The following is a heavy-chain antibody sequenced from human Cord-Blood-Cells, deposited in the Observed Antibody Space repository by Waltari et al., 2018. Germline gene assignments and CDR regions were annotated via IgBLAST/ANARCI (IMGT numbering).Heavy chain of an antibody. CDR2: ISSSSSTI. CDR3: ARDLDYYGSGSLPGY. J-gene: IGHJ4*02. D-gene: IGHD3-10*01. CDR1: GFTFSSYS. Sequence: EVQLVESGGGLVPPGGSLRLSCAASGFTFSSYSMNWLRQAPGKGLEWVSYISSSSSTIYYADSVKGRFTISRDNAKNSLYLQMNSLRAEDTAVYYCARDLDYYGSGSLPGYWGQGTLVTVSS. V-gene: IGHV3-48*01.